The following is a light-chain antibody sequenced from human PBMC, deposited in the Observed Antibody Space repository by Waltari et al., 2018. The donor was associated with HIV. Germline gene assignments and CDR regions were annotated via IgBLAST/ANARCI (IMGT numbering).Light chain of an antibody. CDR3: QSYDDNNSWI. Sequence: NFMLTQPHSVSESPGQTATFPCTRNSCRNGSKYLHWYQQRPGSAPIIVIFENTTRPSGVPDRFSGSIDSSSNSASLTISGLKTEDEATYYCQSYDDNNSWIFGGGTMLTVL. V-gene: IGLV6-57*04. CDR2: ENT. CDR1: SCRNGSKY. J-gene: IGLJ3*02.